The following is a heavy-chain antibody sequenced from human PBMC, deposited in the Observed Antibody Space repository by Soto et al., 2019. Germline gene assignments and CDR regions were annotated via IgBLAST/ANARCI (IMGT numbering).Heavy chain of an antibody. Sequence: GGSLRLSCAASEFTFSNYAMSWVRQAPGKGLEWVSCISDNGSSTSYADSVKGRFTVSRDNAKNTLYLQMYGLRGDDTAVYYCSRDKMGATADYWGQGSLVTVSS. CDR3: SRDKMGATADY. CDR1: EFTFSNYA. D-gene: IGHD1-26*01. CDR2: ISDNGSST. J-gene: IGHJ4*02. V-gene: IGHV3-23*01.